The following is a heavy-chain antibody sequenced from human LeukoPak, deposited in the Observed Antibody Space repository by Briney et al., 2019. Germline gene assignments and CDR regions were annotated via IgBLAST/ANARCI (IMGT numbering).Heavy chain of an antibody. CDR3: ARRYDFWSGYPPPLDY. Sequence: SETLSLTCAVYGGSFSDYYWSWIRQSTGKGLEWIGEINHRGRTNYNPSLKSRVTISVDTSKKQFSLKLSSVTAADTAVYYCARRYDFWSGYPPPLDYWGQGTLVTVSS. D-gene: IGHD3-3*01. J-gene: IGHJ4*02. V-gene: IGHV4-34*01. CDR2: INHRGRT. CDR1: GGSFSDYY.